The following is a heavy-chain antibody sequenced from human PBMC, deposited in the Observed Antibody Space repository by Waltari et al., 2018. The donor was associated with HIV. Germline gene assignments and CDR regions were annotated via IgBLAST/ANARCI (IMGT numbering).Heavy chain of an antibody. CDR3: TRDGGEYDSSGYSSY. D-gene: IGHD3-22*01. CDR1: GFTFGDYA. V-gene: IGHV3-49*03. Sequence: EVQLVESGGGLVQPGRSLRLSCTASGFTFGDYAMSWFRHAPGKGLELVGFLRSKPYRATTEYAASVKGRFTNSRDDSTSIAYLQMNSLYTEDTAVYYCTRDGGEYDSSGYSSYCGQGTLVTFSS. J-gene: IGHJ4*02. CDR2: LRSKPYRATT.